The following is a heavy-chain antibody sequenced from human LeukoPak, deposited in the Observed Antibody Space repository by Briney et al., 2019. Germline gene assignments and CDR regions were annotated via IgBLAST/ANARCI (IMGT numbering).Heavy chain of an antibody. D-gene: IGHD1-20*01. CDR2: INSDGSST. CDR3: ARESGLRANWNPDFDY. J-gene: IGHJ4*02. Sequence: PGGSLSLSCAASGFTFSSYWMHWVRQAPGKGLVWVSRINSDGSSTSYADSVKGRFTISRDNAKNTLYLQMNSLRAEDTAVYYCARESGLRANWNPDFDYWGQGTLVTVSS. V-gene: IGHV3-74*01. CDR1: GFTFSSYW.